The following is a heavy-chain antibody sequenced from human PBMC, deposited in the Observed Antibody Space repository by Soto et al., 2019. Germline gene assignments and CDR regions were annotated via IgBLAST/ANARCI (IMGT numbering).Heavy chain of an antibody. V-gene: IGHV4-34*01. J-gene: IGHJ4*02. CDR2: INHSGTS. CDR1: GGSFSGYY. D-gene: IGHD4-17*01. CDR3: ARTDYGDYLPY. Sequence: SETLSLTCAVYGGSFSGYYWTWIRQPPGKGLEWIGEINHSGTSNYNPSLKSRVTISVDTSKNQFSLKLSSVTAADSAVYYCARTDYGDYLPYWRRGTLVTVSS.